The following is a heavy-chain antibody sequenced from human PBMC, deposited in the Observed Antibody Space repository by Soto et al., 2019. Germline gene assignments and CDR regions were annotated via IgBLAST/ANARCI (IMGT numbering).Heavy chain of an antibody. CDR3: ARPITILGGWFDP. D-gene: IGHD3-3*01. V-gene: IGHV4-59*08. J-gene: IGHJ5*02. Sequence: PSETLSLTCTVSGGSISSYYWSWIRQPPGKGLEWIGYIYYSGSTNYNPSLKSRVTISVDTSKNQFSLKLSSVTAADTAVYYCARPITILGGWFDPWGQGTLVTVSS. CDR1: GGSISSYY. CDR2: IYYSGST.